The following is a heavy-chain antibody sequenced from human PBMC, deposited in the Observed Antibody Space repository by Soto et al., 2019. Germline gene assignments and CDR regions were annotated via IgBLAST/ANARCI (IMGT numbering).Heavy chain of an antibody. J-gene: IGHJ6*02. D-gene: IGHD1-1*01. V-gene: IGHV3-53*01. CDR2: IYSGGST. CDR3: ARDHYWEHGMDV. Sequence: GGSLRLSCAASGFTVSSNYMSWVRQAPGKGLEWVSVIYSGGSTYYADSVKGRFTISRDNSKNTLYPQMNSLRAEDTAVYYCARDHYWEHGMDVWGQGTTVTVSS. CDR1: GFTVSSNY.